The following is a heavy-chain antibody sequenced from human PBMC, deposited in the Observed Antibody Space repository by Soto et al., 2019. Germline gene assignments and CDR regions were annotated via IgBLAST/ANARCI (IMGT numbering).Heavy chain of an antibody. Sequence: QVQLQESGPGLVKPSQTLSLTCTVSGGSISSGGYYWSWIRQHPGKGLEWIGYIYYSGSTYYNPSLKSRVTISVDTSNNQFSMKLSSVTAADTAVYYCARRDSSGWEYGMDVWGQGTTVTVSS. CDR3: ARRDSSGWEYGMDV. D-gene: IGHD3-22*01. J-gene: IGHJ6*02. V-gene: IGHV4-31*03. CDR2: IYYSGST. CDR1: GGSISSGGYY.